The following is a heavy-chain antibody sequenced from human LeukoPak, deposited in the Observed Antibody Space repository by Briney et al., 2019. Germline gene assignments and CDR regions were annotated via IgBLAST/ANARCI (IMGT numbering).Heavy chain of an antibody. Sequence: SETLSLTCAVYGGSFSGYYWSWIRQPPGKGLEWIGEINHSGSTNYNPSLKSRVTISVDTSKNQFSLKLSSVTAADTAVYYCARALHVDIVATHKTDADAFDIWGQGTMVTVSS. D-gene: IGHD5-12*01. V-gene: IGHV4-34*01. J-gene: IGHJ3*02. CDR1: GGSFSGYY. CDR2: INHSGST. CDR3: ARALHVDIVATHKTDADAFDI.